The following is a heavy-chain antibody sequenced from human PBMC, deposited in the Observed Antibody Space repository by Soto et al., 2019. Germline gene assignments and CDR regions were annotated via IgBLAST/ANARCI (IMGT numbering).Heavy chain of an antibody. J-gene: IGHJ4*02. V-gene: IGHV1-8*01. CDR3: ARATTYCGGDCYYFDY. D-gene: IGHD2-21*02. CDR2: MNPNSGNT. CDR1: GYTFTSYD. Sequence: GPVKVSCKASGYTFTSYDINWVRQATGQGLEWMGWMNPNSGNTGYAQKFQGRVTMTRNTSISTAYMELSSLRSEDTAVYYCARATTYCGGDCYYFDYWGQGTLVTVSS.